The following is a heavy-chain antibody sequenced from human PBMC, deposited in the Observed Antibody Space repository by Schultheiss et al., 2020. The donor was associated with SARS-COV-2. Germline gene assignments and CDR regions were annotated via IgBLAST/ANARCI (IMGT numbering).Heavy chain of an antibody. Sequence: SQTLSLTCIVSGGSISSYYWSWIRQPPGKGLEWIGEINHSGSTNYNPSLKSRVTISVDTSKNQFSLKLSSVTAAETAVYYCAKDHQRWLQSGVVLNPEFDYWSQGTLVTVSS. CDR2: INHSGST. CDR1: GGSISSYY. V-gene: IGHV4-34*01. D-gene: IGHD5-24*01. J-gene: IGHJ4*02. CDR3: AKDHQRWLQSGVVLNPEFDY.